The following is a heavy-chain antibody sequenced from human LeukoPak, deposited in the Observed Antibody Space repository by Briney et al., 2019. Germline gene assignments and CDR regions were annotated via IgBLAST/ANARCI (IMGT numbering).Heavy chain of an antibody. CDR3: ARAMGYDFFLDGFDP. CDR1: GFTFSSYA. J-gene: IGHJ5*02. V-gene: IGHV3-23*01. D-gene: IGHD3-3*01. CDR2: ISGSGGST. Sequence: PGGSLRLSCAASGFTFSSYAMSWVRQAPGKGLEWVSAISGSGGSTYYADSVKGRFTISRDTSKNTLYLQMNSLRAEDTAVYYCARAMGYDFFLDGFDPWGQGTLVTVSS.